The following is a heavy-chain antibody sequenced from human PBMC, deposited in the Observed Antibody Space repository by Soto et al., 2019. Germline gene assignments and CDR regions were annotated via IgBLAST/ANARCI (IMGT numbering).Heavy chain of an antibody. D-gene: IGHD4-4*01. J-gene: IGHJ6*02. CDR1: GFTVSSYW. Sequence: EVQLVESGGGLVQPGGSLRLSCAASGFTVSSYWMHWVRQAPGKGLVWVSRINSDGSSTSYADSVKGRFTISRDNAKNTLYLQMNSLRADDTAVYYCASLQNSLEYYYYGMDVWGQGTTVTVSS. V-gene: IGHV3-74*01. CDR3: ASLQNSLEYYYYGMDV. CDR2: INSDGSST.